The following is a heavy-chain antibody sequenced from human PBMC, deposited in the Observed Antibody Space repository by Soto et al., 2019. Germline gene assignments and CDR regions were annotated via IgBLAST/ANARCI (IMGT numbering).Heavy chain of an antibody. CDR3: AKEKGPYYHFWSGQRWFDP. CDR1: GFTFSTHC. D-gene: IGHD3-3*01. Sequence: GGSLRLSCAASGFTFSTHCMHWVRQAPCKGPEWVAVISHDGSKKYYVESVEGRFTISRENSKNIVHLQMNNVRAEDTAVYYCAKEKGPYYHFWSGQRWFDPWGQRTLVTVSS. V-gene: IGHV3-30*18. J-gene: IGHJ5*02. CDR2: ISHDGSKK.